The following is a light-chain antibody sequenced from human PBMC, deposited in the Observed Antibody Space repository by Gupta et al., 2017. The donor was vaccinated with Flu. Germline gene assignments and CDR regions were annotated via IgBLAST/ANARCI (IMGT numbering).Light chain of an antibody. CDR2: GIT. CDR3: QQSSRAPRT. J-gene: IGKJ1*01. CDR1: QTISNY. Sequence: DIQMTQSPSSLSASVGDRVTITCRASQTISNYLKWYQQRPGKAPKLLIYGITILHSGVPSRCSGSGDGKDSTITSTLLQPEDVGNYYCQQSSRAPRTFGQGTKVDIK. V-gene: IGKV1-39*01.